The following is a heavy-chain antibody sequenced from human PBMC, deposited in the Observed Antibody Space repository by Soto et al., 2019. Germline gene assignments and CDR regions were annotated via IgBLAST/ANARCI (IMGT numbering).Heavy chain of an antibody. V-gene: IGHV4-4*07. D-gene: IGHD2-8*02. J-gene: IGHJ4*02. Sequence: QVQLQESGPGLMKPSETLSLTCTVSGASITGSSYWSWIRQPAGKGLEWIGRFSLSGTTNYNPSLRSRVTMSADVSKSQFSLRLNSVTAADTALYYCARGMTPPGAPAWYYFDSWGQGTLVTVSS. CDR2: FSLSGTT. CDR3: ARGMTPPGAPAWYYFDS. CDR1: GASITGSSY.